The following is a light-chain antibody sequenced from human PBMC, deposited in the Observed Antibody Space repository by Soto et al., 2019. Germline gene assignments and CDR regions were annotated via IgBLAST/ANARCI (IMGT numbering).Light chain of an antibody. CDR2: GAS. CDR1: LTMNNN. CDR3: EQYNERPPWT. J-gene: IGKJ1*01. Sequence: EIVMTQSPATLSVSPGESVTLSCRASLTMNNNIAWYQHKPGQAPRLLIFGASSRATGVPGRFSGSGFGTESTLGISSLQSEDCAVYYGEQYNERPPWTFGQGTTVDIK. V-gene: IGKV3-15*01.